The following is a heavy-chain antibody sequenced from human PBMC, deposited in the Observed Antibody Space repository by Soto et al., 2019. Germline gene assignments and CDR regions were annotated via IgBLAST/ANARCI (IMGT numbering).Heavy chain of an antibody. V-gene: IGHV4-59*01. Sequence: ETLSLTCTVSGGSISSYYWSWIRQPPGKGLEWIGYIYYSGSTNYNPSLKSRVTISVDTSKNQFSLKLSSVTAADTAVYYCARATPYDFWSGYYGSSYYYGMDVWGQGTTVTVSS. CDR2: IYYSGST. J-gene: IGHJ6*02. D-gene: IGHD3-3*01. CDR3: ARATPYDFWSGYYGSSYYYGMDV. CDR1: GGSISSYY.